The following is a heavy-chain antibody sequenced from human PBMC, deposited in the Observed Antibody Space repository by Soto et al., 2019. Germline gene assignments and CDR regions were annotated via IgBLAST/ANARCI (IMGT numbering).Heavy chain of an antibody. D-gene: IGHD1-26*01. J-gene: IGHJ4*01. Sequence: ASVKVSCKASGYTFSNFAMHWVRQAPGQRLEWMGWINAGNWNTKYSQKFQGRVTITRDTSASTAYMELSSLRSEDTAVYYCARDDSGFSGSHYIDYFNYWG. CDR2: INAGNWNT. CDR3: ARDDSGFSGSHYIDYFNY. V-gene: IGHV1-3*01. CDR1: GYTFSNFA.